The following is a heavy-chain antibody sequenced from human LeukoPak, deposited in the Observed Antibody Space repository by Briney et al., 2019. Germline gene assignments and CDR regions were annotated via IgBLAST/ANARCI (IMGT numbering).Heavy chain of an antibody. CDR3: AKTGGIAAAH. V-gene: IGHV1-69*13. D-gene: IGHD6-13*01. Sequence: ASVKVSCKASGGTFSSYAISWVRQAPGQGLEWMGGIIPIFGTANYAQKFQGRVTITADESTSTAYMELSSLRSEDTALYYCAKTGGIAAAHWGQGTLVTVSS. CDR2: IIPIFGTA. J-gene: IGHJ4*02. CDR1: GGTFSSYA.